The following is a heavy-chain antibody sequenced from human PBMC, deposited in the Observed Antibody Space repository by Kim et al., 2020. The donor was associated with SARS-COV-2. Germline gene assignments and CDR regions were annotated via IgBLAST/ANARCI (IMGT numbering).Heavy chain of an antibody. D-gene: IGHD2-2*01. CDR1: GFTFSSYG. J-gene: IGHJ6*02. V-gene: IGHV3-30*18. CDR2: ISYDGSNK. CDR3: AKDLDIVVVPAASPCYGMDV. Sequence: GGSLRLSCAASGFTFSSYGMHWVRQAPGKGLEWVAVISYDGSNKYYADSVKGRFTISRDNSKNTLYLQMNSLRAEDTAVYYCAKDLDIVVVPAASPCYGMDVWGQGTTVTVSS.